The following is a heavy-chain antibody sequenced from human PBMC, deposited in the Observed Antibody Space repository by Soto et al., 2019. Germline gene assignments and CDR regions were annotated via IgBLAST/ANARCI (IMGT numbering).Heavy chain of an antibody. CDR2: INPNSGGT. Sequence: QVQLVQSGAEVKKPGASVKVSCKASGYTVTGYYMNWVRQAPGQGLEWMGWINPNSGGTNYAQKFQGRGTITRDTSISTADMKMSRLRSDDTDVYYCARGGSSSLDCWGQGTLVTVSS. CDR1: GYTVTGYY. CDR3: ARGGSSSLDC. D-gene: IGHD6-6*01. V-gene: IGHV1-2*02. J-gene: IGHJ4*02.